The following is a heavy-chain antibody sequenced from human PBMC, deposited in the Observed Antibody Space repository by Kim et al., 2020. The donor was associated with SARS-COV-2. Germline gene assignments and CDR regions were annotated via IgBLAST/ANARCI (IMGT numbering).Heavy chain of an antibody. V-gene: IGHV3-74*01. J-gene: IGHJ5*02. CDR2: T. D-gene: IGHD1-26*01. CDR3: AGDIGSWFDP. Sequence: TTYADSRGGRFTIARNNAKDTLYLQMNRLGDEDTAVYYCAGDIGSWFDPWGQGTLVTVSS.